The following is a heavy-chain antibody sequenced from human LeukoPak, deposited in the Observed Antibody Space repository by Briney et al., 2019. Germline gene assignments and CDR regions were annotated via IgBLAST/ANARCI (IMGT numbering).Heavy chain of an antibody. CDR3: ARSPRYCSSTSCYWFDY. CDR1: GGTFSSYT. J-gene: IGHJ5*01. CDR2: VIPILGIA. D-gene: IGHD2-2*01. V-gene: IGHV1-69*02. Sequence: SVKVSCKASGGTFSSYTISWVRQAPGQGLDWMGRVIPILGIANYAQKFQGRVTITADKSTSTAYMELSSLRSEDTAVYYCARSPRYCSSTSCYWFDYWGQGTLVTVSS.